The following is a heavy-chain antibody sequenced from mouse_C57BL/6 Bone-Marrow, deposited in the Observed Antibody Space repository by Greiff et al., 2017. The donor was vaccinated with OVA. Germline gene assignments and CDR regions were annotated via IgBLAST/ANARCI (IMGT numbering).Heavy chain of an antibody. CDR1: GFTFSSYA. CDR2: ISDGGSYT. J-gene: IGHJ4*01. Sequence: EVQLVESGGGLVKPGGSLKLSCAASGFTFSSYAMSWVRQTPEKGLEWVANISDGGSYTYYPDNVKGRFTISIDNAKNNLYLQLSHLKSEDTAMYYCESGGLQRGYAMDYWGRGTGATVSA. D-gene: IGHD2-2*01. V-gene: IGHV5-4*01. CDR3: ESGGLQRGYAMDY.